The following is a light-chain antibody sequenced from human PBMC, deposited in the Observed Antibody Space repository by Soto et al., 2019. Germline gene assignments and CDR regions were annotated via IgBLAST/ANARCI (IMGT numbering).Light chain of an antibody. CDR2: GAS. Sequence: EIVMTQSPATLSVSPGERATLSCRASQSVSSNLAWYQQKPGQAPRLLIYGASTRATGIPARFSGSGSGTEFTLTISSLQSEDFAVYYCQKYNNWRCTFGPGTKVDIK. J-gene: IGKJ3*01. CDR3: QKYNNWRCT. V-gene: IGKV3D-15*01. CDR1: QSVSSN.